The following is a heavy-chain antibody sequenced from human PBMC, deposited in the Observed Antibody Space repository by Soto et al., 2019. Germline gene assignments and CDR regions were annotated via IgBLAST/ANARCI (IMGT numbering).Heavy chain of an antibody. CDR1: GFTVSSKY. V-gene: IGHV3-66*01. Sequence: EVQLVESGGGLVQPGGSLRLSCAASGFTVSSKYMSWVRQAPGKGLEWVSLIQSGGPTNYADSVKGRFTISRDTSANTVHPQIDTLRAEDTAVYYCARDDVLCDGGRSYGVPFDVRGKGTTVTVSS. J-gene: IGHJ6*04. CDR2: IQSGGPT. D-gene: IGHD2-15*01. CDR3: ARDDVLCDGGRSYGVPFDV.